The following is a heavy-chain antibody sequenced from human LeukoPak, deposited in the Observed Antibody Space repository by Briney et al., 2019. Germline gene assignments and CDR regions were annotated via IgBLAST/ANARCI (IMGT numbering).Heavy chain of an antibody. CDR2: INPSGAFT. J-gene: IGHJ4*02. D-gene: IGHD1-26*01. V-gene: IGHV3-23*01. CDR3: AKHPLSGNFDY. Sequence: GGSLRLSCAASGFTFSNAWMSWVRQAPGKGLEWVSIINPSGAFTYSADSVKGRFTISKDNSMNTLYLQMNRLRDDDTTMYYCAKHPLSGNFDYCGQGTLVSVSS. CDR1: GFTFSNAW.